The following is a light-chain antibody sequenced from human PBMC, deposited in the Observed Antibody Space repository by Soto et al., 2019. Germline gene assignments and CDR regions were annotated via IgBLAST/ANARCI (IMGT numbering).Light chain of an antibody. V-gene: IGKV1-39*01. CDR1: QSMSTY. Sequence: DLQMTQSPSSLSASVGDRVTITCRASQSMSTYLNWFQQKPGKAPKVLIYGASSLQSGVPSRFSGCGSGTDFTLTISSLQPEDVATYYCQQRYNTPLTFGGGTKVEIK. J-gene: IGKJ4*01. CDR2: GAS. CDR3: QQRYNTPLT.